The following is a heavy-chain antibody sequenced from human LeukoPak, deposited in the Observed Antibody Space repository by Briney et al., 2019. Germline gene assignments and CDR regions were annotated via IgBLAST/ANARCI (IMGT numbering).Heavy chain of an antibody. Sequence: ASVKVSCKASGYTFIGYYMHWVRQAPGQGLAWMGWINPNSGGTNYAQKFQGRVTMTRDTSISTAYMELSRLRSDDTAVYYCARLYYDFWSGYDYWGQGTLVTVSS. V-gene: IGHV1-2*02. CDR2: INPNSGGT. J-gene: IGHJ4*02. D-gene: IGHD3-3*01. CDR1: GYTFIGYY. CDR3: ARLYYDFWSGYDY.